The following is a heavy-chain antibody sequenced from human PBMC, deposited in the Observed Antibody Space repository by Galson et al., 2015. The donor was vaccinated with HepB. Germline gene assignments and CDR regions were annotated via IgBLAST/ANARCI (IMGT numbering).Heavy chain of an antibody. CDR1: GYTFTSYA. CDR3: ARGTPLPARAPYSGYLLDAFDI. D-gene: IGHD5-12*01. CDR2: INAGNGNT. Sequence: SVKVSCKASGYTFTSYAMHWVRQAPGQRLEWMGWINAGNGNTKYSQKFQGRVTITRDTSASTAYMELSSLRSEDTAVYYCARGTPLPARAPYSGYLLDAFDIWGQGTMVTVSS. V-gene: IGHV1-3*01. J-gene: IGHJ3*02.